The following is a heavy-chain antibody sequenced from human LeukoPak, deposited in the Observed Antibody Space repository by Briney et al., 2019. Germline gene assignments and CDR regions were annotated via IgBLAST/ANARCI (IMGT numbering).Heavy chain of an antibody. J-gene: IGHJ4*02. CDR3: ARYGITIVRGGKYYFDS. CDR2: IYYSGSA. V-gene: IGHV4-59*08. D-gene: IGHD3-10*01. CDR1: GGSISSYY. Sequence: SETLSLTCTVSGGSISSYYWSWIRQPPGKGLEWIGHIYYSGSANHNPSLKSRVTISVDTSKNQFSLRLSSVTAADTAVYYCARYGITIVRGGKYYFDSWGQGTLVTVSS.